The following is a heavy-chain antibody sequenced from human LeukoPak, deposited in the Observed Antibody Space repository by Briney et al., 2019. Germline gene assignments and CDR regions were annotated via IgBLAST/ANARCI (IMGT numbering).Heavy chain of an antibody. V-gene: IGHV1-2*02. CDR3: ARGGSYDSFDY. CDR1: GYTSTDYY. CDR2: INPDSGAT. D-gene: IGHD4-17*01. Sequence: GASVKVSCKASGYTSTDYYIHGGRQAPGQGLEWMGWINPDSGATKYAQNCQGRVTMTRDTSISTCYRELYILRSDDTAVYYCARGGSYDSFDYWGQGSLVTVSS. J-gene: IGHJ4*02.